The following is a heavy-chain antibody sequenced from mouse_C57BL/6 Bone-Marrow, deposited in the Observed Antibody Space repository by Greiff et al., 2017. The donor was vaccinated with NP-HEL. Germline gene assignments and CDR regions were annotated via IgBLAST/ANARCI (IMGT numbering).Heavy chain of an antibody. CDR2: ISSGGSYT. D-gene: IGHD2-4*01. Sequence: EVKLVESGGDLVKPGGSLKLSCAASGFTFSSYGMSWVRQTPDKRLEWVATISSGGSYTYYPDSVKGRFTIYRDNAKNTLYLQMCSLKSEDTAMYYCARHNYDYDADGPYWYFDVWGTGTTVTVSS. CDR1: GFTFSSYG. J-gene: IGHJ1*03. CDR3: ARHNYDYDADGPYWYFDV. V-gene: IGHV5-6*01.